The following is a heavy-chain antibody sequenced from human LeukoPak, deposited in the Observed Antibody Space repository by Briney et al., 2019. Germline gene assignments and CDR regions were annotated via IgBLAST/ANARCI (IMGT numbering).Heavy chain of an antibody. Sequence: GGSLRLSCAASGFTVSSNHMSWVRQAPGKGLEWLAYISGASNSIQYIDSVRSRFTVSRDNAKNSVYLQMNTLRAEDTAMYYCARLRDYDSWGQGTMVVVSS. V-gene: IGHV3-48*01. CDR2: ISGASNSI. CDR1: GFTVSSNH. J-gene: IGHJ4*02. CDR3: ARLRDYDS.